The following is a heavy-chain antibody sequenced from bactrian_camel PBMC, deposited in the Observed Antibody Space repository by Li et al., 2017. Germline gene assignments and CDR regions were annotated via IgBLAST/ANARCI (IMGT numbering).Heavy chain of an antibody. CDR2: INSGGTT. V-gene: IGHV3S1*01. J-gene: IGHJ4*01. CDR1: GFTFNTQS. Sequence: VQLVESGGGLVQPGGSLRLSCVASGFTFNTQSMAWVRQVPGKGLEWVSAINSGGTTYYADSVKGRFTISRDNAKNTLYLQMNSLKTEDTAVYYCATGLLADHGLGLGTQVTVS. D-gene: IGHD5*01.